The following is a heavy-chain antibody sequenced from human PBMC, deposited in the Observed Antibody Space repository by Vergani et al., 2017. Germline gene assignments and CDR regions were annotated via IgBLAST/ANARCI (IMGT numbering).Heavy chain of an antibody. CDR3: ARHGGSGYYYHLFDS. CDR2: IFHGVMT. J-gene: IGHJ4*02. Sequence: QVHLQESGPGLVKPSETLSLTCSVSYYSIGCVYFWGWLRRSPGKGLEYIASIFHGVMTYFNPSLKRRTTISINTSENVIFLRLTSVTAADTALYHCARHGGSGYYYHLFDSWGQGTLVIVSS. D-gene: IGHD3-3*01. V-gene: IGHV4-38-2*02. CDR1: YYSIGCVYF.